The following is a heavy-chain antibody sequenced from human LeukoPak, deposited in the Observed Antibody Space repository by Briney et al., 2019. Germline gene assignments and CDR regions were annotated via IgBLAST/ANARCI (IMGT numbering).Heavy chain of an antibody. Sequence: PGGSLRLSCEGSGFTFSNFWMSWVRQAPGKGLEWVANIKKDGSEIYYVDSVKGRFTISRDNAKNSLYLQMNSLRAEDTAVYYCARVGTYSSRSPHDYWGQGTLVTVST. V-gene: IGHV3-7*01. D-gene: IGHD6-13*01. CDR3: ARVGTYSSRSPHDY. J-gene: IGHJ4*02. CDR2: IKKDGSEI. CDR1: GFTFSNFW.